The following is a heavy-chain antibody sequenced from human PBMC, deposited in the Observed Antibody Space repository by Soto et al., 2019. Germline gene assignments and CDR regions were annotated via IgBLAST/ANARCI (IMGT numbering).Heavy chain of an antibody. CDR1: GGSISSGDYY. V-gene: IGHV4-30-4*01. CDR3: ARLGAYYQSLDP. Sequence: SETLSLTCTVSGGSISSGDYYWSWIRQPPGKGLEWIGYIYYSGSTYYNPSLKSRVTTSVDTSKNQFSLKLSSVTAADTAVYYCARLGAYYQSLDPWGPGTQVTVSS. J-gene: IGHJ5*02. CDR2: IYYSGST. D-gene: IGHD3-22*01.